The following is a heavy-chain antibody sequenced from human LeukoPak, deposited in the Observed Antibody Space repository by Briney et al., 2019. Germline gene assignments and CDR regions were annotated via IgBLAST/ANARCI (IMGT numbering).Heavy chain of an antibody. J-gene: IGHJ4*02. D-gene: IGHD1-26*01. CDR1: GGSISSGYYY. V-gene: IGHV4-30-4*08. CDR3: AREGTEVGASPFDY. CDR2: IYYSGST. Sequence: SETLSLTCTVSGGSISSGYYYWSWIRQPPGKGLEWIGYIYYSGSTYYNPSLKSRVTISVDTSKNQFSLKLSSVTAADTAVYYCAREGTEVGASPFDYWGQGTLVTVSS.